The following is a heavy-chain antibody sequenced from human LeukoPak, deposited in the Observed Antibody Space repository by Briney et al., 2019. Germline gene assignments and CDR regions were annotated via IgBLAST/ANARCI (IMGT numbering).Heavy chain of an antibody. D-gene: IGHD2-2*01. CDR2: IIPIFGTA. CDR1: GGTFSSYA. CDR3: ARERGDRYANNWFDP. J-gene: IGHJ5*02. Sequence: GASVKVSCKASGGTFSSYAISWVRQAPGQGLEWMGGIIPIFGTANYAQKFQGRVTITADESTSTAYMELSSLRSEDTAVYYCARERGDRYANNWFDPWGQGTLVTVSS. V-gene: IGHV1-69*13.